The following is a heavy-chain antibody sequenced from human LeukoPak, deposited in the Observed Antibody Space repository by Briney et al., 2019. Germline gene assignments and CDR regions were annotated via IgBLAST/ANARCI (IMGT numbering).Heavy chain of an antibody. CDR1: GFTFSSYS. CDR2: ISSSSSYT. Sequence: GGSLRLSCAASGFTFSSYSMNWVRQAPGKGLEWVSSISSSSSYTYYADSVKGRFTISRDNAKNSLYLQMNSLRAEDTAVYYCARGEAARNNWFDPWGQGTLVTVSS. J-gene: IGHJ5*02. V-gene: IGHV3-21*01. D-gene: IGHD6-6*01. CDR3: ARGEAARNNWFDP.